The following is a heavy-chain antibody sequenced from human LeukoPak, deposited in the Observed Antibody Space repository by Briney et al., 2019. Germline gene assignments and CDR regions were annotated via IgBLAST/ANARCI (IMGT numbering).Heavy chain of an antibody. D-gene: IGHD2-15*01. CDR3: AKDGEGCGSCYYY. J-gene: IGHJ4*02. CDR2: ISYDGSNK. Sequence: GGSLRLSCAASGFTFSSYGMHWVRQAPGKGLEWAAVISYDGSNKYYADSVKGRFTISRDNSKNTLYLQMNSLRAEDTAVYYCAKDGEGCGSCYYYWGQGTLVTVSS. V-gene: IGHV3-30*18. CDR1: GFTFSSYG.